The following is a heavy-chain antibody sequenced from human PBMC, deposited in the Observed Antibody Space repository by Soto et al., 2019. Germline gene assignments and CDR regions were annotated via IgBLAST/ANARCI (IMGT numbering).Heavy chain of an antibody. D-gene: IGHD1-7*01. Sequence: ASVKVSCKASGYTFTSYAMHWVRQAPGQRLEWMGRINAGNGNTKYSQKFQGRVTITRDTSASTAYMELSSLRSEDTAVYYCATGVRELYPDYYYYGMDVWGQGTTVTVSS. V-gene: IGHV1-3*01. CDR3: ATGVRELYPDYYYYGMDV. CDR2: INAGNGNT. J-gene: IGHJ6*02. CDR1: GYTFTSYA.